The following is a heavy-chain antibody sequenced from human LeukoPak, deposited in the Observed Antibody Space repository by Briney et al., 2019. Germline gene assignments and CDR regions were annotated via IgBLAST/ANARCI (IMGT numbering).Heavy chain of an antibody. D-gene: IGHD3-10*01. J-gene: IGHJ6*03. CDR2: IIPIFGTA. CDR3: ARDLTDHYYGRDYYYYMDV. V-gene: IGHV1-69*13. CDR1: GGTFSSYA. Sequence: ASVKVSCKASGGTFSSYATSWVRQAPGQGLEWMGGIIPIFGTANYAQEFQGRVTITADESTSTAYMELSSLRSEDTAVYYCARDLTDHYYGRDYYYYMDVWGKGTTVTISS.